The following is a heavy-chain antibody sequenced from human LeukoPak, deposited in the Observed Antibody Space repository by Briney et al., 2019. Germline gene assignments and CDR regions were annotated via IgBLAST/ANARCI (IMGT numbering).Heavy chain of an antibody. J-gene: IGHJ6*02. CDR3: ARDPYCSGGSCYSPIYYYYYYGMDV. CDR1: GYTFTSYG. D-gene: IGHD2-15*01. V-gene: IGHV1-18*01. CDR2: ISAYNGNT. Sequence: GASVKVSCKASGYTFTSYGISWVRQAPGQGREWMGWISAYNGNTNYAQKLQGRVTMTTDTSTSTAYMELRSLRSDDTAVYYCARDPYCSGGSCYSPIYYYYYYGMDVWGQGTTVTVSS.